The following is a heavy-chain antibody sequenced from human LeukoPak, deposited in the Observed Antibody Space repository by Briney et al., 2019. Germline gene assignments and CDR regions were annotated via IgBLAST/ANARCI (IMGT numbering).Heavy chain of an antibody. CDR1: GFSFSTFE. CDR3: AREYFGESFDY. CDR2: INDSGDTK. J-gene: IGHJ4*02. Sequence: GGSLRLSCAASGFSFSTFEMNWVRQAPGKGLEWLSYINDSGDTKHYADSVKGRFTISRDNAHNSLFLQLNSLRDDDTAVYFCAREYFGESFDYWGQGTLVTVSS. V-gene: IGHV3-48*03. D-gene: IGHD3-10*01.